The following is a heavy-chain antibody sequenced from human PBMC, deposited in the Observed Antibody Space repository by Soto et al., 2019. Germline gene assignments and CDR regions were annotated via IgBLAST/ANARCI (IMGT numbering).Heavy chain of an antibody. D-gene: IGHD2-21*02. CDR2: IGASGDIA. CDR3: AKDDFTDRGDDYFDY. V-gene: IGHV3-23*01. J-gene: IGHJ4*02. CDR1: GFSFTNFA. Sequence: GSLRLSCAASGFSFTNFAMSWVRQAPGKGLEWVAGIGASGDIAWYADSVKGRLSISRDNSKNTLYLQLNSLRFEDTAVYYCAKDDFTDRGDDYFDYWGPGTLVTVSS.